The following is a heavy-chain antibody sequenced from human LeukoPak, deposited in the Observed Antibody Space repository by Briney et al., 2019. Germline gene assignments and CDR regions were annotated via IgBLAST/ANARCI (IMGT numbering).Heavy chain of an antibody. CDR2: ISSSSGTI. CDR3: AREFEVPAAAPDYYYYYYIDV. Sequence: GGSLRLSCAASGFTFSVYSMNWVRQAPGKGLEWVSYISSSSGTIYYADSVKGRVTISRDNAENSLHLQMNSLRVEDTAVYYCAREFEVPAAAPDYYYYYYIDVWGKGTTVTVSS. J-gene: IGHJ6*03. D-gene: IGHD2-2*01. CDR1: GFTFSVYS. V-gene: IGHV3-48*04.